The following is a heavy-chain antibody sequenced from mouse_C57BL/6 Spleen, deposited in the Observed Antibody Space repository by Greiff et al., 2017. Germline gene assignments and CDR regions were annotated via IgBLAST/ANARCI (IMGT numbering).Heavy chain of an antibody. CDR1: GFTFSSYG. D-gene: IGHD1-3*01. CDR2: ISSGGSYT. CDR3: ARHEGSSWYFDV. Sequence: EVQLVESGGDLVKPGGSLKLSCAASGFTFSSYGMSWVRQTPDKRLEWVATISSGGSYTYYPDSVKGRFTISRDNAKNTLYLQMSSLKSEDTAMYYCARHEGSSWYFDVWGTGTTVTVSS. J-gene: IGHJ1*03. V-gene: IGHV5-6*01.